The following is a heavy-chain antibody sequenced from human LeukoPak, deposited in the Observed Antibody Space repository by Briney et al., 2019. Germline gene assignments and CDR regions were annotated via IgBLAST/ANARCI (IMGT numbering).Heavy chain of an antibody. CDR2: ISSSSSTI. D-gene: IGHD4-17*01. V-gene: IGHV3-48*02. J-gene: IGHJ4*02. CDR1: GFTFSSYS. Sequence: GGSLRLSCAASGFTFSSYSMNRVRQAPGKGLEWVSYISSSSSTIYYADSVKGRFTISRDNAKNSLYLQMNSLRDEDTAVYYCASAPLNGDYFDYWGQGTLVTVSS. CDR3: ASAPLNGDYFDY.